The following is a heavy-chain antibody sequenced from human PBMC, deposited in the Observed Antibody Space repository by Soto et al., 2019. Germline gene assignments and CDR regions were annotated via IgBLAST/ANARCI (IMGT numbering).Heavy chain of an antibody. J-gene: IGHJ4*02. CDR1: GFTFSNAW. D-gene: IGHD4-17*01. CDR3: TTLMTTVVTHQVS. CDR2: IKSKTDGGTT. V-gene: IGHV3-15*01. Sequence: GGSLRLSCAASGFTFSNAWMSWVRQAPGKGLEWVGRIKSKTDGGTTDYAAPVKGRFTISRDDSKNTLYLQMNSLKTEDTAVYYCTTLMTTVVTHQVSWGQGTLVTVSS.